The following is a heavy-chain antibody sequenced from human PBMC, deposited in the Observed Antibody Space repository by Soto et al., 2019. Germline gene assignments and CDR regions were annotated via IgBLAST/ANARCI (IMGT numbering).Heavy chain of an antibody. CDR1: GFTFDDYA. V-gene: IGHV3-9*01. CDR3: ARDPDSSGWHVDY. Sequence: GGSLRLSCASSGFTFDDYAMHWVRQAPGKGLEWVSGISWNSGSIGYADSVKGRFTISRDNAKNSLYLQMNSLRAEDTAVYYCARDPDSSGWHVDYWGQGTLVTVSS. J-gene: IGHJ4*02. D-gene: IGHD6-19*01. CDR2: ISWNSGSI.